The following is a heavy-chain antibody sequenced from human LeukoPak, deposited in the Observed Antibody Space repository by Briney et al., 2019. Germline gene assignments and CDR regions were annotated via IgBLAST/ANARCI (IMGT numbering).Heavy chain of an antibody. CDR3: AKDSAAAGTWYYYYYGMDV. V-gene: IGHV3-23*01. J-gene: IGHJ6*02. Sequence: GGSLRLSCAASGFTFSSYAMSWVRQAPGKGLEWVSAISGSGGSTYYADSVRGRFTISRDNSKNTLFLQMNSLRPDDTAVYYCAKDSAAAGTWYYYYYGMDVWGQGTTVTVSS. CDR2: ISGSGGST. D-gene: IGHD6-13*01. CDR1: GFTFSSYA.